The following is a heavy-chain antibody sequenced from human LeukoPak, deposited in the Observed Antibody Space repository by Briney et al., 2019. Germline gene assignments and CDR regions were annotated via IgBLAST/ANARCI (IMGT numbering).Heavy chain of an antibody. D-gene: IGHD6-13*01. J-gene: IGHJ6*02. V-gene: IGHV1-2*02. CDR3: ARTESRSWEFDHLHRMDL. CDR2: INPNSGGT. Sequence: ASVKVSCKASGYTFTGYYMHWVRQAPGQGLEWMGWINPNSGGTNYAQKFQGRVTMTRDTSISTAYMELSRLRSDDTAVYYCARTESRSWEFDHLHRMDLWGQGTTVTVSS. CDR1: GYTFTGYY.